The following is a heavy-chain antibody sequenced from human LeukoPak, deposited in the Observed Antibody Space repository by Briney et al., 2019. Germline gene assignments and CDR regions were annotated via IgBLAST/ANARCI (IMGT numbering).Heavy chain of an antibody. CDR3: ARASDDWFDP. V-gene: IGHV4-30-2*01. J-gene: IGHJ5*02. D-gene: IGHD6-6*01. Sequence: TASQTLSLTCAVSGGSISSGGYSWSWIRQPPGKGLEWIGYIYHSGSTYYNPSLKSRVTISVDRSKNQFSLKLSSVTAADTAVYNCARASDDWFDPWGQGTLVTVSS. CDR1: GGSISSGGYS. CDR2: IYHSGST.